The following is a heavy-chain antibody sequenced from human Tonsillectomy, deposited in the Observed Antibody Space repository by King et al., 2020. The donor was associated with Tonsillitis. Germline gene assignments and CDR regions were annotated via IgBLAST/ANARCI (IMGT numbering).Heavy chain of an antibody. CDR2: ISSSSSYI. CDR1: GFTFSSYS. V-gene: IGHV3-21*01. CDR3: ARDVPYSYCGGDCYAFDY. Sequence: DVQLVESGGGLVKPGGSLRLSCAASGFTFSSYSMNWVRQAPGKGLEWVSSISSSSSYIYYADSVKGRFTISRDNAKNSLYLQMNSLRAEDTAVYYCARDVPYSYCGGDCYAFDYWGQGTLVTVSS. D-gene: IGHD2-21*02. J-gene: IGHJ4*02.